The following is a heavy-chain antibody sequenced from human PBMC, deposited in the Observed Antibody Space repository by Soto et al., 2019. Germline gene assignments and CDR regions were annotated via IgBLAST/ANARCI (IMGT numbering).Heavy chain of an antibody. CDR3: ARDLIAAAAHNWFDP. CDR2: IIPIFGTA. CDR1: GGTFSSYA. J-gene: IGHJ5*02. D-gene: IGHD6-13*01. Sequence: SVKVSCKASGGTFSSYAISWVRQAPGQGLGWMGGIIPIFGTANYAQKFQGRVTITADESTSTAYMELSSLRSEDTAVYYCARDLIAAAAHNWFDPWGQGTLVTVSS. V-gene: IGHV1-69*13.